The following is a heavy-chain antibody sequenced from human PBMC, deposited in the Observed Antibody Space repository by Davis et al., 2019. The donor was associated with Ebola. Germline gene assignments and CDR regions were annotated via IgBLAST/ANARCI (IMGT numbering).Heavy chain of an antibody. J-gene: IGHJ6*02. CDR1: GFTVSSNY. CDR2: IYSGGST. D-gene: IGHD3-9*01. CDR3: ARDRFPYYDILTGYNYYYGMDV. Sequence: GGSLRLSCAASGFTVSSNYMSWVRQAPGKGLDWVSVIYSGGSTYYADSVKGRFTISRDNSKNTLYLQMNSLRAEDTAVYYCARDRFPYYDILTGYNYYYGMDVWGQGTTVTVSS. V-gene: IGHV3-66*01.